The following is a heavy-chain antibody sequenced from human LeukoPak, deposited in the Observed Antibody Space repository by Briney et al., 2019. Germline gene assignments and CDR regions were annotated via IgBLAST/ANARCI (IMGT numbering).Heavy chain of an antibody. J-gene: IGHJ2*01. Sequence: SETLSLTCTLSGGSISSDYWSWIRQPPGKGLEWIGYIYYSGSTNYNPSLKSRVTISVDTSKNQFSLKLSSVTAADTAVYYCARVRPMDSSSWYTWYFDLWGRGTLVTVSS. D-gene: IGHD6-13*01. CDR2: IYYSGST. V-gene: IGHV4-59*01. CDR3: ARVRPMDSSSWYTWYFDL. CDR1: GGSISSDY.